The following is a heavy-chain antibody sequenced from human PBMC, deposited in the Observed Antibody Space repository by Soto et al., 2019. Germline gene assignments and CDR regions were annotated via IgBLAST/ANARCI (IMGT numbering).Heavy chain of an antibody. CDR1: GYTFTSYG. CDR3: ARFPHYDFWSGYYSAFDLSYYYGMDV. J-gene: IGHJ6*02. D-gene: IGHD3-3*01. V-gene: IGHV1-18*01. CDR2: ISAYNGNT. Sequence: GASVKVSCKASGYTFTSYGISWVRQAPGQGLEWMGWISAYNGNTNYAQKLQGRVTMTTDTSTSTAYMELRSLRSDDTAVYYCARFPHYDFWSGYYSAFDLSYYYGMDVWGQGTTVTVSS.